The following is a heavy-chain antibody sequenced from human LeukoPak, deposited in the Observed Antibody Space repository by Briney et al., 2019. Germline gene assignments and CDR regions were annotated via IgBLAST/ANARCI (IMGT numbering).Heavy chain of an antibody. CDR2: ISGSGDST. D-gene: IGHD6-19*01. Sequence: GGSLRLSCAASGFTFSSYAMSWVRQAPGKGLEWVSVISGSGDSTYYADSVKGRFTISRDNSKNTLYLQMNSLRAEDTAVYYCARDKGTYSGGAGPWGQGTLVTVSS. J-gene: IGHJ5*02. CDR3: ARDKGTYSGGAGP. V-gene: IGHV3-23*01. CDR1: GFTFSSYA.